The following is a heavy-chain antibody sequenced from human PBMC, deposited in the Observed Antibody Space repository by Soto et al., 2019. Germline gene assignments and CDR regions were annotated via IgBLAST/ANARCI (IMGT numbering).Heavy chain of an antibody. CDR2: MSDGMRNK. CDR3: AKDGRLRGYYFDF. CDR1: GFSLNNYA. Sequence: QVQLVESGGGVVQPGGSLRLSCSASGFSLNNYAIHWVRQAPGKGLEWVALMSDGMRNKNYADSVKGRFAISRDISKNTLFLQMSSLRAEDTAMYYCAKDGRLRGYYFDFWGQGTLVIVSS. J-gene: IGHJ4*02. V-gene: IGHV3-30*18. D-gene: IGHD2-8*01.